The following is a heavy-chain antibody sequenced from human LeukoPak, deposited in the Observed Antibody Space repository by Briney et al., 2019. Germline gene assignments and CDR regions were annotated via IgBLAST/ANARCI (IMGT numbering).Heavy chain of an antibody. CDR3: ALTLSYYDSSGYRVLDY. D-gene: IGHD3-22*01. Sequence: ASVKVSCKASGYTFTGYYMHWVRQAPGQGLEWMGWINPNSGGTNYAQKLQGRVTMTRDTSISTAYMELSRLRSDDTAVYYCALTLSYYDSSGYRVLDYWGQGTLVTVSS. CDR2: INPNSGGT. V-gene: IGHV1-2*02. CDR1: GYTFTGYY. J-gene: IGHJ4*02.